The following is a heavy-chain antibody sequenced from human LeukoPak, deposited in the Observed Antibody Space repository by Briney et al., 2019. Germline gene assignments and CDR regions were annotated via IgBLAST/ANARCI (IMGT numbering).Heavy chain of an antibody. V-gene: IGHV3-23*01. CDR1: GFTFSNYA. CDR3: AKWGDYDVLTGYYVSDY. J-gene: IGHJ4*02. CDR2: ITGSGGNT. D-gene: IGHD3-9*01. Sequence: PGASLRLICAASGFTFSNYAMSWVRQAPGKGLEWVSAITGSGGNTYYADSVKGRFTISRDNSKNTVFLQMNSLRAEDTAVYYCAKWGDYDVLTGYYVSDYWGQGTLVTVSS.